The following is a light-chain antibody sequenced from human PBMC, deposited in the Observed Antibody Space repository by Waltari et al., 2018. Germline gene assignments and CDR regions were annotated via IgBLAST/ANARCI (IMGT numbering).Light chain of an antibody. Sequence: LVLTQSPSASASLGASVKLTCTLSSGYSSNVITWLQQKPGKGPRYFMKVNSDGSHRKGDDIPVRFSASNSGTEYYVTIASLQSEDEADYYCQTGGHGTWVFGGGTKLTVL. CDR1: SGYSSNV. CDR3: QTGGHGTWV. J-gene: IGLJ3*02. CDR2: VNSDGSH. V-gene: IGLV4-69*01.